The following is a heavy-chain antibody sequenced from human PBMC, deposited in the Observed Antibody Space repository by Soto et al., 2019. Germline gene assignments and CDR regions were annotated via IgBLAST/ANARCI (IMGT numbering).Heavy chain of an antibody. V-gene: IGHV1-69*02. CDR3: ARGDWNTNIVTDAFDS. D-gene: IGHD1-1*01. J-gene: IGHJ3*02. CDR1: GGTFSSYT. CDR2: IIPILGIA. Sequence: SVKVSCKASGGTFSSYTISWVRQAPGQGLEWMGRIIPILGIANYAQKFQGRVTITADKSTSTAYMELSSLRSEDTAVYYCARGDWNTNIVTDAFDSWGQGTMVTVSS.